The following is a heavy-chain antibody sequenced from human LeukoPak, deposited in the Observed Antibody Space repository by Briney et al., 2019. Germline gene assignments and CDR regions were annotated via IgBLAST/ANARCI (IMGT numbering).Heavy chain of an antibody. CDR2: ISGSDGTT. CDR3: ARDTPSPYSSSSDAFDI. Sequence: GGSLRLSCTASGFTFGDYAMSWVRQAPGKGLEWVSAISGSDGTTYYADSVKGRFTISRDNAKNSLYLQMNSLRAEDTAVYYCARDTPSPYSSSSDAFDIWGQGTMVTVSS. D-gene: IGHD6-6*01. CDR1: GFTFGDYA. V-gene: IGHV3-11*04. J-gene: IGHJ3*02.